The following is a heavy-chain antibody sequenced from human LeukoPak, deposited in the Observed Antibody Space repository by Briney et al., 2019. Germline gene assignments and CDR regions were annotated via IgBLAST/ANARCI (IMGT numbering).Heavy chain of an antibody. J-gene: IGHJ6*02. CDR1: GFTFSSYA. V-gene: IGHV3-23*01. CDR3: AKYLGWSEGGYGLDV. D-gene: IGHD1-26*01. CDR2: ISGSGRST. Sequence: GGSLSLYCAAYGFTFSSYAMSWVRQAPGKGLEWVSTISGSGRSTYYADSVKGRFTISRDNSKNTLYLQMNSLRAEDTAMYYCAKYLGWSEGGYGLDVWGQGTTVTVSS.